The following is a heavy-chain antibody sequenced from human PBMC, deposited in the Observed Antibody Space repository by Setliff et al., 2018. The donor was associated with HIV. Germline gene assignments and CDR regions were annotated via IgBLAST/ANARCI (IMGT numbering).Heavy chain of an antibody. CDR3: ARDFKRYNSPCRFDP. J-gene: IGHJ5*02. V-gene: IGHV4-61*02. Sequence: ASETLSLTCSVSGGSISSATYYWNWIRQPAGKALEWIGRINTSGTTIYSPSLKSGVTISLEKSNNQFSQKLSSVTAADTAVYYCARDFKRYNSPCRFDPWGQGTLGTV. CDR1: GGSISSATYY. D-gene: IGHD1-1*01. CDR2: INTSGTT.